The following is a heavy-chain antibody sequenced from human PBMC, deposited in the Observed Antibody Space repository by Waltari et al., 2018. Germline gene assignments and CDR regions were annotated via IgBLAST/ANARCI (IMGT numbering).Heavy chain of an antibody. J-gene: IGHJ3*02. CDR1: GGSISSSSYY. V-gene: IGHV4-39*01. CDR3: ASIRGQWLGIVSAFDI. Sequence: QLQLQESGPGLVKPSETLSLTCTVSGGSISSSSYYWGWIRQPPGKGLEWIGSIYYSGGTYYNPSLKSRVTISVDTSKNQFSLKLSSVTAADTAVYYCASIRGQWLGIVSAFDIWGQGTMVTVSS. D-gene: IGHD6-19*01. CDR2: IYYSGGT.